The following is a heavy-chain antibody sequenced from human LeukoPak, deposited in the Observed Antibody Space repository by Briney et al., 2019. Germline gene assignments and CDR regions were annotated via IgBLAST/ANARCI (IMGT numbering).Heavy chain of an antibody. CDR2: ISSSSSYI. Sequence: GGSLRLSCAASGFTFSSYSMNWVRQAPGKGLEWVSSISSSSSYIYYADSVKGRFTISRDNAKNSLYLQMNSLRAEDTAVYYCARDPRPGIAVAGTNYWGQGTLVTVSS. D-gene: IGHD6-19*01. CDR3: ARDPRPGIAVAGTNY. V-gene: IGHV3-21*01. CDR1: GFTFSSYS. J-gene: IGHJ4*02.